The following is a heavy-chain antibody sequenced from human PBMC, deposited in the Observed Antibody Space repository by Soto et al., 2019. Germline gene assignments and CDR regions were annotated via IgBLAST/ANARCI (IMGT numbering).Heavy chain of an antibody. V-gene: IGHV3-48*03. J-gene: IGHJ3*02. CDR2: ISSSGRTI. CDR1: GFTFSTYE. CDR3: ARVVGIVVESGDAFDS. Sequence: LRLSCAVSGFTFSTYEMNWVRQAPGKGLEWVSYISSSGRTIYYADSVKGRFTISRDNAKKSLYLQMNSLRAEDTAVYYCARVVGIVVESGDAFDSWGQGTMVTV. D-gene: IGHD3-22*01.